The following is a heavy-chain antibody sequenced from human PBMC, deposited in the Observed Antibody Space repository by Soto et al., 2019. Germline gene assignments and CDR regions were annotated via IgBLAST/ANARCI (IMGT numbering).Heavy chain of an antibody. CDR2: ISTLHGNT. Sequence: QVQLVQSGAEVKKPGASVKVSCKASGYTFTNQGISWVRQAPGQGLEWVGWISTLHGNTDYAQKLRGRVTLTTDTSTSTAYMELRSLTSDDTAVYYCARDPHLSSWRKIDSWGQGTLVTVSS. D-gene: IGHD6-13*01. J-gene: IGHJ4*02. CDR3: ARDPHLSSWRKIDS. CDR1: GYTFTNQG. V-gene: IGHV1-18*01.